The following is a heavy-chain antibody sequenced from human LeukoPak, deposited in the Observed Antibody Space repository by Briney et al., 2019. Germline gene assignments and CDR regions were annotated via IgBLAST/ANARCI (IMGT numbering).Heavy chain of an antibody. CDR3: ARGPCSSANCYWSLDH. CDR1: GGPISNYY. D-gene: IGHD2-2*01. J-gene: IGHJ5*02. V-gene: IGHV4-59*01. Sequence: SETLSLTFTVSGGPISNYYWSWIRQPPGKGLEWIGYIYCTGSTKSNPSLKSRVTISIDTSKNQLSLKLSSVTAADTAVYYCARGPCSSANCYWSLDHWGQGTLVTVSS. CDR2: IYCTGST.